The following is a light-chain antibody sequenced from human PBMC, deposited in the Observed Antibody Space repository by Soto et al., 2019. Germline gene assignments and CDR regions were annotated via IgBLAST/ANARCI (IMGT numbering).Light chain of an antibody. J-gene: IGKJ1*01. CDR2: GAS. CDR3: HQYDTSPRT. Sequence: EIVLTQSPGTLSLSPGERATLSCRASQSISSTFLTWYQQRPGQPPRLLIYGASNRAPDIADRFSGSGSGTDFTRTISEVEPEDFAVYYCHQYDTSPRTFGQGTRVEMK. V-gene: IGKV3-20*01. CDR1: QSISSTF.